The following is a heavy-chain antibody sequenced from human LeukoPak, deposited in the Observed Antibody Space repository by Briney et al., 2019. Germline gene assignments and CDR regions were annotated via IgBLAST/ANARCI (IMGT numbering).Heavy chain of an antibody. V-gene: IGHV3-30*18. D-gene: IGHD2-21*02. CDR3: AKDRLAYCGGDCSSPLFFDY. Sequence: GGSLRLSCAASGFTFSSYWMHWVRQAPGKGLEWVAVISYDGSNKYYADSVEGRFTISRDNSKNTLYLQMNSLRAEDTAVYYCAKDRLAYCGGDCSSPLFFDYWGQGTLVTVSS. CDR1: GFTFSSYW. CDR2: ISYDGSNK. J-gene: IGHJ4*02.